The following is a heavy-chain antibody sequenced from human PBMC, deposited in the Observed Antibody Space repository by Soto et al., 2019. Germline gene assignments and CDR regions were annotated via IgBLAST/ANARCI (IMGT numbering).Heavy chain of an antibody. Sequence: PGGSLRLSCAASGFTFRIYSMNWVRQAPGKGLELVSYIMPGRRHIFYADSVTGRFTISRDNAKNSLYLPINSMRAEDTAVYYCARAVDIVATQYDYWGPGPLVTVSS. CDR3: ARAVDIVATQYDY. J-gene: IGHJ4*02. CDR1: GFTFRIYS. D-gene: IGHD5-12*01. CDR2: IMPGRRHI. V-gene: IGHV3-48*01.